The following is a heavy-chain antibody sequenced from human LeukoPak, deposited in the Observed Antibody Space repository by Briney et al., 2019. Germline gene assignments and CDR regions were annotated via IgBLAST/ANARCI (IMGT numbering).Heavy chain of an antibody. D-gene: IGHD4-17*01. V-gene: IGHV1-2*02. CDR2: INPNSGGT. Sequence: ASVKVSCKASGYTFTGYYMHWVRQAPGQGLEWMGWINPNSGGTNYAQKFQGRVTMTRDTSISTAYMELSRLRSDDTAVYYCAIKDTERHGDYYWFDPWGQGTLVTVSS. J-gene: IGHJ5*02. CDR3: AIKDTERHGDYYWFDP. CDR1: GYTFTGYY.